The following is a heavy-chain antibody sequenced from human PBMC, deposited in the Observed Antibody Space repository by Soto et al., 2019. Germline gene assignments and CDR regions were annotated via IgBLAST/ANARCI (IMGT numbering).Heavy chain of an antibody. J-gene: IGHJ4*02. V-gene: IGHV3-49*04. CDR3: ARDHIFAFDY. D-gene: IGHD2-15*01. CDR2: IRSKAFGGTT. CDR1: GFIFGDHA. Sequence: GSLLLSGTASGFIFGDHAMSWVRQAPGKGLEWVGFIRSKAFGGTTEYAASVTGRFTISRDDSKSIAYLQMNSLKTEDTAMYFCARDHIFAFDYWGQGTLVTVSS.